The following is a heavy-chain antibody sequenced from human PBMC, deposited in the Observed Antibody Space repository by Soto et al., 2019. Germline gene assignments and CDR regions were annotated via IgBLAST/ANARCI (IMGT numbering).Heavy chain of an antibody. CDR2: ISAAGDP. CDR1: GFTFRNYD. D-gene: IGHD6-13*01. Sequence: EVQLVESGGGLVQPGGSLRLSCEASGFTFRNYDMHWVRQGTGKGLEWVSGISAAGDPDYADSVEGRFTIPRDNSKNTLYLQMSSLRAEDTAVYYCAKDRASSWEGPSWGQGTLVTVSS. CDR3: AKDRASSWEGPS. J-gene: IGHJ4*02. V-gene: IGHV3-13*05.